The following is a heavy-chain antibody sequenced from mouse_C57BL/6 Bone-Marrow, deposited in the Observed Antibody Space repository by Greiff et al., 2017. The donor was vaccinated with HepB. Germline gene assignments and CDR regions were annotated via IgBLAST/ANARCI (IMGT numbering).Heavy chain of an antibody. CDR1: GYTFTSYW. V-gene: IGHV1-64*01. D-gene: IGHD1-1*01. CDR2: IHPNSGST. Sequence: QVQLQQPGAELVKPGASVKLSCKASGYTFTSYWMHWVKQRPGQGLEWIGMIHPNSGSTNYNEKFKSKATLTVDKSSSTAYMQLSRLTSEDSAVYYCASYYYGSSYDYAMDYWGQGTSVTVSS. CDR3: ASYYYGSSYDYAMDY. J-gene: IGHJ4*01.